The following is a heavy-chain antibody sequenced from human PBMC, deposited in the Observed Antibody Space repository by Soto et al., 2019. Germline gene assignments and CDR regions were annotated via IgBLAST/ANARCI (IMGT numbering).Heavy chain of an antibody. CDR2: IYYSGST. V-gene: IGHV4-59*01. CDR1: GGSISSYY. Sequence: SETLSLTCTVSGGSISSYYWSWIRQPPGKGLEWIGYIYYSGSTNYNPSLKSRVTISVDTSKNQFSLKLSSVTAADTAVYYCARGNYDMYYYYYMDVWGKGTTVTVSS. CDR3: ARGNYDMYYYYYMDV. J-gene: IGHJ6*03. D-gene: IGHD3-9*01.